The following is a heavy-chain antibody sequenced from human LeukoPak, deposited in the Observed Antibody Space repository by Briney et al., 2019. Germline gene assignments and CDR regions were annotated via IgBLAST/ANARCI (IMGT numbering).Heavy chain of an antibody. J-gene: IGHJ3*02. CDR3: ARAPFYGTNSRGAFEI. CDR1: GGSFSGYY. D-gene: IGHD4-23*01. CDR2: ISYSGST. V-gene: IGHV4-59*01. Sequence: SETLSLTCAVYGGSFSGYYWSWMRQPPGKGLEWIGYISYSGSTYSNPSLKSRLTISVDTSKNYFSLKLSSVTAADTAVYYCARAPFYGTNSRGAFEIWGQGTMVTVSS.